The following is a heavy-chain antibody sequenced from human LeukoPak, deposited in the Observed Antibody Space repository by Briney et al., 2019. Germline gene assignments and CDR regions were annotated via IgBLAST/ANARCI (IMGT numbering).Heavy chain of an antibody. J-gene: IGHJ5*02. CDR3: ARRFGGSRFDP. Sequence: SETLSLTCTVSGGPISSYYWSWIRQPPGKGLEWIGYIYTSGSTNYNPSLKSRVTISVDTSKNQSSLKLSSVTAADTAVYYCARRFGGSRFDPWGQGTLVTVSS. CDR1: GGPISSYY. CDR2: IYTSGST. D-gene: IGHD3-16*01. V-gene: IGHV4-4*09.